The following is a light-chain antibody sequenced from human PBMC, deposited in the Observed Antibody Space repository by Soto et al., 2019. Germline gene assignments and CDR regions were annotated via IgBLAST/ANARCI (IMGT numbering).Light chain of an antibody. J-gene: IGLJ2*01. Sequence: SALTQPRSVSGSPGQSVTISCTGTSSDVGGYNYVSWYQQHPGKAPKLMIYDVTKRPSGVPDRFSGSKSGNTASLTISGLQAEDEADYYCCSYAGSYTLRLFGGGTKVTVL. CDR3: CSYAGSYTLRL. CDR2: DVT. V-gene: IGLV2-11*01. CDR1: SSDVGGYNY.